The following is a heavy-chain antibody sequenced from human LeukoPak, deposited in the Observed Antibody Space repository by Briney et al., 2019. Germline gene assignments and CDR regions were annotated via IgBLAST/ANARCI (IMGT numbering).Heavy chain of an antibody. Sequence: SQTLSLTCTVSGGSISSGGYYWRWIRQPPGKGLEWIGYIYHSGSTYYNPSLKSRVTISVDRSKNQFSLKLSSVTAADTAVYYCASKEATDGGNFDYWGQGTLVTVSS. CDR2: IYHSGST. CDR1: GGSISSGGYY. D-gene: IGHD4-23*01. CDR3: ASKEATDGGNFDY. J-gene: IGHJ4*02. V-gene: IGHV4-30-2*01.